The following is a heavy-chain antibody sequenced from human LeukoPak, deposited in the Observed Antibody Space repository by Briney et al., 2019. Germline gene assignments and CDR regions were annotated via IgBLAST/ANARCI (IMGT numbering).Heavy chain of an antibody. CDR3: AKITVVVVAEGFDY. CDR1: GFTFSSYA. CDR2: ISGSGGST. Sequence: GGSLRLTCAASGFTFSSYAMSWVRQAPGQGLERVAAISGSGGSTYYADSVKGRFTISRDNSKNTLYLQMNSLRAEDTAVYYCAKITVVVVAEGFDYWGQGTLVTVSS. J-gene: IGHJ4*02. D-gene: IGHD2-15*01. V-gene: IGHV3-23*01.